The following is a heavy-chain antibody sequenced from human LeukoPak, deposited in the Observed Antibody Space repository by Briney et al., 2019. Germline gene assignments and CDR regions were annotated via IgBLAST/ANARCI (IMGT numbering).Heavy chain of an antibody. CDR1: GGPISNYY. CDR3: ARVTYTSGWSSTGGAFDI. J-gene: IGHJ3*02. CDR2: FYASGST. V-gene: IGHV4-4*07. Sequence: SETLSLTCTVSGGPISNYYWNWIRQPAGKGLEWVGRFYASGSTNYNPSLKSRVTISVDKSKNQFSLKLTSVTAADTAVYYCARVTYTSGWSSTGGAFDIWGQGTMVTVSS. D-gene: IGHD6-13*01.